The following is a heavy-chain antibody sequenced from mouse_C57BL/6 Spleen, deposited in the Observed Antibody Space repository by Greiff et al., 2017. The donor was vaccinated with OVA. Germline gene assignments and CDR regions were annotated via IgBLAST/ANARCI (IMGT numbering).Heavy chain of an antibody. CDR2: INPSNGGT. J-gene: IGHJ4*01. V-gene: IGHV1-53*01. CDR3: ARGTTVVATDYAMDY. CDR1: GYTFTSYW. Sequence: VQLQQSGTELVKPGASVKLSCKASGYTFTSYWMHWVKQRPGQGLEWIGNINPSNGGTNYNEKFKSKATLTVDKSSSTAYMQLSSLTSEDSAVYYCARGTTVVATDYAMDYWGQGTSVTVSS. D-gene: IGHD1-1*01.